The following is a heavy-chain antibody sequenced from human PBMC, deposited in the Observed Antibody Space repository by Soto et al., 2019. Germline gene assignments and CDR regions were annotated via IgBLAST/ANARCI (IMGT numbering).Heavy chain of an antibody. J-gene: IGHJ5*02. CDR3: ARGGSRSGLNWFDP. D-gene: IGHD3-3*01. CDR2: INHSGST. Sequence: QVQLQQWGAGLLKPSETLSLTCAVYGGSFSGYYWSWIRQPPGKGLEWIGEINHSGSTNYNPSLTRRVTISVDTSKNQFSLKLSSVTAADTAVYYCARGGSRSGLNWFDPWGQGTLVTVSS. CDR1: GGSFSGYY. V-gene: IGHV4-34*01.